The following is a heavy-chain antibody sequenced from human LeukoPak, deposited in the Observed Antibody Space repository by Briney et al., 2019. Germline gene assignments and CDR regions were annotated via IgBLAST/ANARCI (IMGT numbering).Heavy chain of an antibody. CDR1: GYTFTGYY. D-gene: IGHD1-1*01. CDR2: INPNSGGT. J-gene: IGHJ4*02. Sequence: ASVKVSCKASGYTFTGYYMHWVRQAPGQGLEWMGWINPNSGGTNYAQKFQGRVTMTRDTSISTAYMELSRLRSDDTAVYYCAREFHPELERGLRKFDYWGQGTLVTVSS. V-gene: IGHV1-2*02. CDR3: AREFHPELERGLRKFDY.